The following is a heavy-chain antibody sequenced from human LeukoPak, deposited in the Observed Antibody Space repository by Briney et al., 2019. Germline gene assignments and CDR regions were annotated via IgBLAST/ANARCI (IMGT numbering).Heavy chain of an antibody. J-gene: IGHJ4*02. CDR3: ARDVLYSGSYYFDY. D-gene: IGHD1-26*01. CDR2: ISYDGSNK. Sequence: GGSLRLSCAASGFTFSSYAMHWVRQAPGKGLEWVAVISYDGSNKYYADSVKGRFTISRDNSKNTLYLQMNSLRAEDTAVYYCARDVLYSGSYYFDYWGQGTLVTVSS. V-gene: IGHV3-30-3*01. CDR1: GFTFSSYA.